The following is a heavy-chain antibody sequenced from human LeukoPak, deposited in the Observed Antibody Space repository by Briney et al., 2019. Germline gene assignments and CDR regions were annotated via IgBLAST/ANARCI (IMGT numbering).Heavy chain of an antibody. V-gene: IGHV4-59*01. J-gene: IGHJ3*02. CDR3: ARDQPAPLRFLGSGGPHAFDI. CDR1: GGSFSSYY. D-gene: IGHD3-3*01. Sequence: SETLSLTCTVSGGSFSSYYWSWIRQPPGKGLEWIGYIYYSGSTNYNPSLKSRVTISVDTSKNQFSLKLSSVTAADTAVYYCARDQPAPLRFLGSGGPHAFDIWGQGTMVTVSS. CDR2: IYYSGST.